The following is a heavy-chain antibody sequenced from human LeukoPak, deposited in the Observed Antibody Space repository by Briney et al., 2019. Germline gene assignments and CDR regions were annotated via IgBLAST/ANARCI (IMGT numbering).Heavy chain of an antibody. Sequence: ASVTVSCNASGYTFTSYDINWVRQATGHRPEWMGWRNPNSGNTGYAQKFQGRVTITPNSSICTAYMELSSLRSEDTAVYYCARGDYYDSSGYYPPNYYYYYMDVWGKGTTVTVSS. V-gene: IGHV1-8*03. J-gene: IGHJ6*03. CDR3: ARGDYYDSSGYYPPNYYYYYMDV. CDR1: GYTFTSYD. CDR2: RNPNSGNT. D-gene: IGHD3-22*01.